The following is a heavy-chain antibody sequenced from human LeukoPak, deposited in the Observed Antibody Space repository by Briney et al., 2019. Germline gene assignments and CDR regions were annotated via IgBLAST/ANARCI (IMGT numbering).Heavy chain of an antibody. J-gene: IGHJ6*03. CDR3: ARQPLYYDFWSGYSYYYYMDV. Sequence: SETLSLTCTVSGGSISSSSYYWGWIRQPPGKGLEWIGSIYYSGSTYYNPPLKSRVTISVDTSKNQFSLKLSSVTAADTAVYYCARQPLYYDFWSGYSYYYYMDVWGKGTTVTVSS. D-gene: IGHD3-3*01. CDR1: GGSISSSSYY. CDR2: IYYSGST. V-gene: IGHV4-39*01.